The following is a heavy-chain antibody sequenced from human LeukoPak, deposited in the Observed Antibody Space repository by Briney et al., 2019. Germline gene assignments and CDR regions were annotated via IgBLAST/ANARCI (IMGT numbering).Heavy chain of an antibody. CDR1: GFTFSSYS. J-gene: IGHJ4*02. D-gene: IGHD2-15*01. Sequence: GGSLRLSCAASGFTFSSYSMNWVRQAPGKGLEWVSVISGSGGSTDYADSVKGRFTISRDNSKNTLYLQMNSLRAEDTAVYYCAKRAYCSGGSCYPYYFDYWGQGILVTVSS. CDR3: AKRAYCSGGSCYPYYFDY. V-gene: IGHV3-23*01. CDR2: ISGSGGST.